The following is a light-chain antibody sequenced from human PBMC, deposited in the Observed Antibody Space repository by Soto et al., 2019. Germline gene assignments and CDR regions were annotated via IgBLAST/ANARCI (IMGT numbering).Light chain of an antibody. V-gene: IGKV3-15*01. J-gene: IGKJ5*01. CDR1: QSVGNS. CDR2: GAS. CDR3: QQYNNWPLIT. Sequence: IVMTPSPATLSVSPGERVTLSCRASQSVGNSLAWYQQKPGQAPRLLIYGASTRATGIPGRFSGSGSGTEFILTISSLQSEDIAVYHCQQYNNWPLITFGQGTRLEIK.